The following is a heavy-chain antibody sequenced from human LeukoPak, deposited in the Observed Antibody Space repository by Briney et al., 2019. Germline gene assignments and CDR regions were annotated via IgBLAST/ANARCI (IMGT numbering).Heavy chain of an antibody. V-gene: IGHV3-21*01. D-gene: IGHD6-13*01. CDR3: ARDRQYSSSWTLPPD. Sequence: GRSLRLSCAASGFTFSSYSMNWVRQAPGKGLEWVSAISSSSSYIYYADSVKGRFTISRDNAKNSLYLQMNSLRAEDTAVYYCARDRQYSSSWTLPPDWGQGTLVTVSS. J-gene: IGHJ4*02. CDR1: GFTFSSYS. CDR2: ISSSSSYI.